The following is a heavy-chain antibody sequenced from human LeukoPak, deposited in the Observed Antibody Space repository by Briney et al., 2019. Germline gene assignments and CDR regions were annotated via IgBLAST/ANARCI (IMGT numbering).Heavy chain of an antibody. D-gene: IGHD3-10*01. CDR3: ARGRVLWFGELYPRWFDP. Sequence: SETLSLTCAVYGGSFSGYYWSWIRQPPGKGLEWIGEINHSGGTNYNPSLKSRVTISVDTSKNQFSLKLSSVTAADTAVYYCARGRVLWFGELYPRWFDPWGQGTLVTVSS. CDR1: GGSFSGYY. CDR2: INHSGGT. V-gene: IGHV4-34*01. J-gene: IGHJ5*02.